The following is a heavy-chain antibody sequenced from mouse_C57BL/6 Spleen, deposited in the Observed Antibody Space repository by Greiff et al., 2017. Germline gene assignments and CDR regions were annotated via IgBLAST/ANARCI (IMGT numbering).Heavy chain of an antibody. D-gene: IGHD1-1*01. Sequence: QVQLQQPGAELVKPGATVKLSCKASGYTFTSYWMPWVKQRPGQGLEWIGMIHPNSGSTNYNEKFKSKAKLTVDKSSSTAYMQLSSLTSEDSAVYYCARGGGSSPWFAYWGQGTLVTVSA. CDR1: GYTFTSYW. CDR3: ARGGGSSPWFAY. J-gene: IGHJ3*01. V-gene: IGHV1-64*01. CDR2: IHPNSGST.